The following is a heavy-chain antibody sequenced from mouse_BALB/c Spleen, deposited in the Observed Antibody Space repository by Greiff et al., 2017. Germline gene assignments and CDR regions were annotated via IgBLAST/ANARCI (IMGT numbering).Heavy chain of an antibody. CDR2: ISSGSSTI. CDR3: ARLTGTYAMDY. Sequence: EVKLEESGGGLVQPGGSRKLSCAASGFTFSSFGMHWVRQAPEKGLEWVAYISSGSSTIYYADTVKGRFTISRDNPKNTLFLQMTSLRSEDTAMYYCARLTGTYAMDYWGQGTSVTVSS. V-gene: IGHV5-17*02. D-gene: IGHD4-1*01. CDR1: GFTFSSFG. J-gene: IGHJ4*01.